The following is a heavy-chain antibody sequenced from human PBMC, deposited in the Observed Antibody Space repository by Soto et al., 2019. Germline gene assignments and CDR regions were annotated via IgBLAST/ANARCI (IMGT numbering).Heavy chain of an antibody. CDR2: IIPIFGTA. J-gene: IGHJ6*02. D-gene: IGHD1-26*01. CDR1: GGPFSSYA. Sequence: SVKVSFKASGGPFSSYAISLVRQAPGQGLEWMGGIIPIFGTANYAQKFQGRVTITADKSTSTAYMDLSSLRSEDTAVYYCAYSGSRNYYYYGMDVWGQGTTVTVSS. V-gene: IGHV1-69*06. CDR3: AYSGSRNYYYYGMDV.